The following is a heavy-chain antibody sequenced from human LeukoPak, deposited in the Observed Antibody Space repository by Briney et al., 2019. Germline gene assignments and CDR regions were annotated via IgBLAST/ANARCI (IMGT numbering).Heavy chain of an antibody. CDR3: ARGSPITGTTDY. CDR2: IYTSGST. V-gene: IGHV4-4*07. Sequence: SETLSLTCTVSGGSISSYYWSWIRQPAGKGLEWIGRIYTSGSTNYNPSLKSRVTMSVDTSKNQSSLKLSSVTAADTAVYYCARGSPITGTTDYWGQGTLVTVSS. J-gene: IGHJ4*02. D-gene: IGHD1-7*01. CDR1: GGSISSYY.